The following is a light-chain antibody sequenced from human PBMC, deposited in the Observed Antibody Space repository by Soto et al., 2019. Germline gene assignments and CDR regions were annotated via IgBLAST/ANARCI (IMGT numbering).Light chain of an antibody. CDR1: SSDVGAYKY. CDR2: EVT. V-gene: IGLV2-8*01. CDR3: TSYASGSSHVV. Sequence: QSALTQPPSASGSPGQSVTISCTGTSSDVGAYKYVSWYQQYPGKAPKLMIYEVTKRPSGVPDRFSGSKSGNTASLTVSGLQAEDEADYYCTSYASGSSHVVFGGGTKLTVL. J-gene: IGLJ2*01.